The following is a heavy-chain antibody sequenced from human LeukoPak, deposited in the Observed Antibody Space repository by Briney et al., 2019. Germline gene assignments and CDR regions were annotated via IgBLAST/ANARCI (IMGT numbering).Heavy chain of an antibody. V-gene: IGHV4-59*12. CDR2: IYYSGST. J-gene: IGHJ5*02. D-gene: IGHD6-6*01. CDR1: GGSLSGYY. Sequence: PSETLFLTCTVSGGSLSGYYWSWVRQPPGKGLEWVGYIYYSGSTNYNPSLKSRVTISVGTSENQFSLKLTSVTAADTAVYYCARDREYSSSGLVWFDPWGHGSLVTVSS. CDR3: ARDREYSSSGLVWFDP.